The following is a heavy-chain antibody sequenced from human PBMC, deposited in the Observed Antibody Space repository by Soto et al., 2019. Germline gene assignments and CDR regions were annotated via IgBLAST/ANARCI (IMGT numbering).Heavy chain of an antibody. Sequence: QIQVVQSGAEVKEPGASVKVSCMASGYSSSNYYTHWVRQAPGQGLEWMGIVNPNGASTNYAQRFQGRVTLTRDTSTNTDYMELSRLTSDDTAVYFCASVTTIWSNWGQGTLDTVSS. CDR3: ASVTTIWSN. CDR1: GYSSSNYY. V-gene: IGHV1-46*01. CDR2: VNPNGAST. D-gene: IGHD2-21*02. J-gene: IGHJ4*02.